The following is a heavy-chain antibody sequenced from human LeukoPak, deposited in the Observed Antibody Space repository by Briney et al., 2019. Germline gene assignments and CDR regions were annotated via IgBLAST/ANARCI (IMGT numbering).Heavy chain of an antibody. D-gene: IGHD3-9*01. J-gene: IGHJ4*02. CDR1: GFTFSSYS. Sequence: GGSLRLSCAVSGFTFSSYSMNWVRQAPGKGLEWVSSISSSSSYIYYADSVKGRFTISRDNAKNSLYLQMNSLRAEDTAVYYCARDKNYDILTGYQDYWGQGTLVTVSS. CDR2: ISSSSSYI. CDR3: ARDKNYDILTGYQDY. V-gene: IGHV3-21*01.